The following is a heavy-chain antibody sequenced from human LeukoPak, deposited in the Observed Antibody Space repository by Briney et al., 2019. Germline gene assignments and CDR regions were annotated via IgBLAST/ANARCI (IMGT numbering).Heavy chain of an antibody. D-gene: IGHD2-8*02. J-gene: IGHJ4*02. V-gene: IGHV3-30*04. Sequence: PGGSLRLSCAASGFTFSSYPMHWVRQAPGKGLEWVAVTSFDGSNKYYADAVKGRFTFSRDNSKNTLYLQMNSLRAEDTAVYYCARGRASGRWDYFDYWGQGTLVTVSS. CDR2: TSFDGSNK. CDR1: GFTFSSYP. CDR3: ARGRASGRWDYFDY.